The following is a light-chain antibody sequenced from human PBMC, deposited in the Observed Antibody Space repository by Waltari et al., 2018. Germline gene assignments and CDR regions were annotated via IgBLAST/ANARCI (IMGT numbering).Light chain of an antibody. V-gene: IGLV1-44*01. CDR3: ATWDDRLTGVL. CDR1: NSNIGRNT. J-gene: IGLJ2*01. CDR2: SND. Sequence: QSVLPQPPSASGTPGQSVTISRSGSNSNIGRNTVNWYQQVPGTAPKLLIYSNDQRASGVPDRFSGSKSGTSASLAISGLQSEDEADYYCATWDDRLTGVLFGGGTKVTV.